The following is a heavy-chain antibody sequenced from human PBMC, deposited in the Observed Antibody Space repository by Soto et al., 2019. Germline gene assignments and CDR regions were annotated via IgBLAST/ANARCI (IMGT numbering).Heavy chain of an antibody. J-gene: IGHJ6*02. V-gene: IGHV1-2*02. Sequence: QVQLVQSGAEVKKPGASVKVSCKASGYTFTGYYMHWVRQAPGQGLEWMGWINPNSGGTNYAQKFQGRVTMTRDTSSSTAYMERSRLRSDDTAVYYCARAVIVATTIYYYGMDVWGQGTTVTVSS. CDR2: INPNSGGT. CDR3: ARAVIVATTIYYYGMDV. D-gene: IGHD5-12*01. CDR1: GYTFTGYY.